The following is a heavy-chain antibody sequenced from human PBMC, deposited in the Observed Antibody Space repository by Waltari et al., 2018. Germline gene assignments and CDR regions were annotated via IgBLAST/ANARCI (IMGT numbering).Heavy chain of an antibody. Sequence: QLHLQLSGPGLVKPSETLSLTCAVSGTSVTTTNYFWGWIRQPPGKGLEWIGRIYFTGSTDYNPSLKSRVTISIDTSTNQCSLNLRSVTAADTAVYYCARGIWQQLAHFDSWGQGTLVTVSS. CDR2: IYFTGST. CDR1: GTSVTTTNYF. J-gene: IGHJ4*02. V-gene: IGHV4-39*01. CDR3: ARGIWQQLAHFDS. D-gene: IGHD6-13*01.